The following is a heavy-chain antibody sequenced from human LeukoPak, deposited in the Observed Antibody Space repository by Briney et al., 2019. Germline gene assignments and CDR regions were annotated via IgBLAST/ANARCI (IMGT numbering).Heavy chain of an antibody. V-gene: IGHV4-4*07. CDR3: ARVGTVFSHTFDY. Sequence: PSETLSLTCTVSGGSISSYYWSWIRQPAGKGLEWIGGIYTSESTNYNPTLNSRVAMSVYTSKNPFSLKLSSVTAADTAVYYCARVGTVFSHTFDYWGQGTLVTVSS. CDR2: IYTSEST. D-gene: IGHD2-21*02. J-gene: IGHJ4*02. CDR1: GGSISSYY.